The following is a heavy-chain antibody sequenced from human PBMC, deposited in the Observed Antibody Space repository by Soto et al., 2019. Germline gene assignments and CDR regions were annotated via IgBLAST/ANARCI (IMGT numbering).Heavy chain of an antibody. D-gene: IGHD4-17*01. CDR2: ISSSSSTI. CDR3: ARDTRVDGDSDAEYFQH. Sequence: GGSLRLSCAASGFTFSSYSMNWVRQAPGKGLEWVSYISSSSSTIYYADSVKGRFTISRDNAKNSLYLQMNSLRAEDTAVYYCARDTRVDGDSDAEYFQHWGQGTLVTVSS. J-gene: IGHJ1*01. CDR1: GFTFSSYS. V-gene: IGHV3-48*01.